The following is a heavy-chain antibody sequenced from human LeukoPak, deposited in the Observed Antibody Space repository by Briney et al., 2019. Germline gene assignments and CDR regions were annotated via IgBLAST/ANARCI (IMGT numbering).Heavy chain of an antibody. CDR1: GFSFGDYG. Sequence: GGSLRLSCATSGFSFGDYGMSWVRQAPGKGLEWVSGINWSGGSTGYADSVKGRFTISRDNAKNSLYLQMNSLRAEDTALYYCARDIVVVVAATRGSFDIWGQGTMVTVSS. CDR3: ARDIVVVVAATRGSFDI. CDR2: INWSGGST. J-gene: IGHJ3*02. V-gene: IGHV3-20*04. D-gene: IGHD2-15*01.